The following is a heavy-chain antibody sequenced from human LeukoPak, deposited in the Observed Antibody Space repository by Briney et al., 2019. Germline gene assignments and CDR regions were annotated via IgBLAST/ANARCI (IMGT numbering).Heavy chain of an antibody. J-gene: IGHJ3*02. CDR1: GGSFSGYY. CDR3: ARVDSSTDDAFDI. CDR2: INHSGST. V-gene: IGHV4-34*01. D-gene: IGHD3-22*01. Sequence: SETLSLTCAVYGGSFSGYYWSWIRQPPGKGLEWIGEINHSGSTNYNPSLKSRVTIPVDTSKNQFSLKLTSVTAADTAVYYCARVDSSTDDAFDIWGQGTMVTVSS.